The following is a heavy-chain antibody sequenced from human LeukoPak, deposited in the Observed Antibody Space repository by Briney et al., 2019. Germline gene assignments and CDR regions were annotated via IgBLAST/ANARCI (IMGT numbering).Heavy chain of an antibody. Sequence: GGSLRLSCAASGFTFSVSAMHWVRQASGEGLEWVGRIRSKAEGGTTDYAAPVKGRFTISRDDSKTTVYLQMNSLKTEDTAVYFCTAGTGSSDFDYWGQGTLVTVSS. D-gene: IGHD1-1*01. CDR2: IRSKAEGGTT. CDR3: TAGTGSSDFDY. V-gene: IGHV3-15*01. J-gene: IGHJ4*02. CDR1: GFTFSVSA.